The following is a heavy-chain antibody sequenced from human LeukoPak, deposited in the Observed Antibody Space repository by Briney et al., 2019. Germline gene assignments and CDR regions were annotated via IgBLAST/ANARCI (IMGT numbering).Heavy chain of an antibody. CDR3: AREFWFANAPGSWLDP. D-gene: IGHD3-10*01. V-gene: IGHV4-30-2*01. CDR2: IFHTGST. J-gene: IGHJ5*02. CDR1: GDSISSGAYS. Sequence: SETPSLTCVVSGDSISSGAYSWSWIRRPPGKGLEWIGCIFHTGSTFYNPSLKSRVTISVDNSKNQFSLRLSSVTAADTAVYYCAREFWFANAPGSWLDPWGQGTLVTVSS.